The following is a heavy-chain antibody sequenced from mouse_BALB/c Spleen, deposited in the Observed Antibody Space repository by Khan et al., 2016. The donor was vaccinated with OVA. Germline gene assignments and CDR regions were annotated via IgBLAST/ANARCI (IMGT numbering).Heavy chain of an antibody. CDR3: RRTPGYYGSNYFDY. Sequence: EVELVESGGGLVKPGGSLKLSCAASGFTFSNYAMSWVRQTPEKRLEWVATISSGGSYTYYPDSVKGRCTISRDNAKNTLYLQMSSLRSEDTAMYYGRRTPGYYGSNYFDYWGQGTTLTVSS. J-gene: IGHJ2*01. V-gene: IGHV5-9-3*01. CDR2: ISSGGSYT. CDR1: GFTFSNYA. D-gene: IGHD1-1*01.